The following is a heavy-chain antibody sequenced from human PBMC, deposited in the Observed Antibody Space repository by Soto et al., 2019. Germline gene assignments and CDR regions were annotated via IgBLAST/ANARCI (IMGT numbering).Heavy chain of an antibody. V-gene: IGHV1-18*01. D-gene: IGHD6-13*01. Sequence: ASVKVSCKASGYTFTSYGISWVRQAPGQGLEWMGWISAYNGNTNYAQKLQGRVTMTTDTSTSTAYMELRSLRSDDTAVYYCARSLYSSSWYVNYGMDVWGQGTTVTVSS. CDR2: ISAYNGNT. CDR1: GYTFTSYG. J-gene: IGHJ6*02. CDR3: ARSLYSSSWYVNYGMDV.